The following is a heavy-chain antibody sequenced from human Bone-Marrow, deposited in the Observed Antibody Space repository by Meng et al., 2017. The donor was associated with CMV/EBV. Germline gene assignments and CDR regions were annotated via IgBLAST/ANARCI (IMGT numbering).Heavy chain of an antibody. V-gene: IGHV4-34*01. CDR3: ARADSEGAFDI. Sequence: SETLSLTCAVYGGSFSGYYWSWIRQPPGKGLEWIGEINHRGSTNYNPSLKSRVTISVDTSKNQFSLKLSSVTAADTAVYYCARADSEGAFDIWGQGTMVTVSS. J-gene: IGHJ3*02. CDR2: INHRGST. CDR1: GGSFSGYY.